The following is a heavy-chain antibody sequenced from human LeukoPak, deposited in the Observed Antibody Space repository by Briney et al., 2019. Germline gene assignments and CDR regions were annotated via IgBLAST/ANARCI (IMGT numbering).Heavy chain of an antibody. V-gene: IGHV6-1*01. CDR3: ARGRGYMVRTSDKSLLDY. D-gene: IGHD3-10*01. J-gene: IGHJ4*02. CDR1: GDSVSSNSAA. CDR2: TYYRSKWYN. Sequence: SQTLSLTCSISGDSVSSNSAAWNWIRQSPSRGLEWLGRTYYRSKWYNDYAVSVKSRITIKPDTSKNQFSLQLNSVTPEDTAVYYCARGRGYMVRTSDKSLLDYWGQGTLVTVSS.